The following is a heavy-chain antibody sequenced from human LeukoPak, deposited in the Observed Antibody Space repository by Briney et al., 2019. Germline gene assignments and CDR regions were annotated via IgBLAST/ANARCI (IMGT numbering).Heavy chain of an antibody. CDR2: FSGSGGNT. Sequence: GSLRLSCAASGFTFSSYAMSWVRQAPGKGLEWVSAFSGSGGNTYYADSVRGRFTISRDNSKNTLYLQMNGLRAEDTAVYYCVCGWNFDYWGQGALVTVSS. D-gene: IGHD6-19*01. CDR3: VCGWNFDY. CDR1: GFTFSSYA. J-gene: IGHJ4*02. V-gene: IGHV3-23*01.